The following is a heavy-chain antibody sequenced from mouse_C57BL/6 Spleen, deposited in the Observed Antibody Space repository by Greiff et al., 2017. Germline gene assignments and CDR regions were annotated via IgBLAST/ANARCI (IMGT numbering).Heavy chain of an antibody. V-gene: IGHV1-80*01. CDR2: IYPGDGDT. Sequence: VKLQESGAELVKPGASVKLSCKASGYAFSSYWMNWVKQRPGKGLEWIGQIYPGDGDTNYNGKFKGKATLTADKSSRTAYMQLISLTSEDSAVYFCARYDNYHYYAMDYWGQGTSVTVSS. J-gene: IGHJ4*01. D-gene: IGHD2-1*01. CDR1: GYAFSSYW. CDR3: ARYDNYHYYAMDY.